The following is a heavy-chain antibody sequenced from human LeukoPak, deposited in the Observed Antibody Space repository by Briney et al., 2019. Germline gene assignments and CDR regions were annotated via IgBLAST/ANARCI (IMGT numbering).Heavy chain of an antibody. V-gene: IGHV1-18*01. J-gene: IGHJ4*02. CDR2: ISAYNGNT. Sequence: ASVKVSCKASGGTFSSYGISWVRQAPGQGLEWMGRISAYNGNTNYAQKLQGRVTMTTDTSTSTAYMELRSLRSDDTAVYYCARETGAYYDFWGQGTLVTVSS. CDR1: GGTFSSYG. D-gene: IGHD3-3*01. CDR3: ARETGAYYDF.